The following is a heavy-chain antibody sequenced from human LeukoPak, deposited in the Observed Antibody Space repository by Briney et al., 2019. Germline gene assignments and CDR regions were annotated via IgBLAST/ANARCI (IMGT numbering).Heavy chain of an antibody. J-gene: IGHJ4*02. CDR3: ARDLSGYSDY. D-gene: IGHD2-15*01. Sequence: GGSLRLSCAASGFTLSNYWMHWVRQAPGKGLVWVSRISDHGSITNFADSVEGRFSISRDTAKNTLYLEMNSLRVEDTAVYYCARDLSGYSDYWGQGALVTVSS. V-gene: IGHV3-74*01. CDR1: GFTLSNYW. CDR2: ISDHGSIT.